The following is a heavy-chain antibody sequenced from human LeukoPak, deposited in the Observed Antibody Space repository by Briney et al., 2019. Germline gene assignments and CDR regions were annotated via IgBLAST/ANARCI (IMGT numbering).Heavy chain of an antibody. CDR3: AAGVVMRWFAP. D-gene: IGHD3-3*01. CDR1: GFTFSSYS. CDR2: ISSSSSTI. Sequence: PGGSLSLSCAASGFTFSSYSMNWVRQAPGKGLEWVSYISSSSSTIYYAHSVKSRFTISRDNAKNSQYLQMHSLRAEDTAVYYCAAGVVMRWFAPGGQGTLVTVPS. V-gene: IGHV3-48*01. J-gene: IGHJ5*02.